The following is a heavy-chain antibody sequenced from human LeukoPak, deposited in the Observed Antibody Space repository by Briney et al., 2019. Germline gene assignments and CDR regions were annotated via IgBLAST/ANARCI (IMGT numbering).Heavy chain of an antibody. Sequence: GGSLRLSCAASGFTFSSYWMSWVRQAPGKGLEWVANIKQDGSEKYYVDSVKGRFTISRDNAKNSLYLQMNSLRAEDTAVYYCAGGLVPAAMSYFDYWGQGTLVTVSS. J-gene: IGHJ4*02. CDR2: IKQDGSEK. CDR1: GFTFSSYW. V-gene: IGHV3-7*01. D-gene: IGHD2-2*01. CDR3: AGGLVPAAMSYFDY.